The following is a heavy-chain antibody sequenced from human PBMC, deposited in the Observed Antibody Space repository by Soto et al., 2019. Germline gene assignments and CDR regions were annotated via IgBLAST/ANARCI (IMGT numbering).Heavy chain of an antibody. CDR1: GGSITSSSY. Sequence: QLQLQESGPGLVKPSETLSLSCTVSGGSITSSSYWGWIRQPPGKGLEWIGSIYSTGNTYYNPSLKGRSTISADTSKNQFSLNLSSATAAATAVYYCMSSSRYRTDVGGQGTTVYVSS. CDR3: MSSSRYRTDV. D-gene: IGHD6-13*01. V-gene: IGHV4-39*01. CDR2: IYSTGNT. J-gene: IGHJ6*02.